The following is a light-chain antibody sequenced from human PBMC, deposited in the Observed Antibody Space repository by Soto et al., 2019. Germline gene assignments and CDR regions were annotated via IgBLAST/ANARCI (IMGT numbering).Light chain of an antibody. CDR1: QSVSSSY. Sequence: EIVLTQSPGTLSLSPGERATLSCRASQSVSSSYLAWYQQKPGQAPRLLIYGASSRATGIPDRFGGSGSGTDFTLTISRLEPEDFAVYYCQQYGSSITFGQGTRLEI. J-gene: IGKJ5*01. V-gene: IGKV3-20*01. CDR2: GAS. CDR3: QQYGSSIT.